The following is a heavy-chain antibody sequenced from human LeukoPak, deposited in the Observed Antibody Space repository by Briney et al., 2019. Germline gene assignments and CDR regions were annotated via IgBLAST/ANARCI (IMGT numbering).Heavy chain of an antibody. CDR2: IKSKTDGGAT. CDR3: TTEAYYYDSGAIKYFDY. J-gene: IGHJ4*02. Sequence: SGGSLRLSCAASGFTFSNAWTSWVRQAPGKGLEWVGRIKSKTDGGATHYAAPVKGRFTISRDDSKNTLYLQMNSLKTEDTAVYYCTTEAYYYDSGAIKYFDYWGQGTLVTVSS. V-gene: IGHV3-15*01. D-gene: IGHD3-22*01. CDR1: GFTFSNAW.